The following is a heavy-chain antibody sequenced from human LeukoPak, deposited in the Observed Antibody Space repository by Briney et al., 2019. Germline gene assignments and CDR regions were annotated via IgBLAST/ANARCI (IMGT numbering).Heavy chain of an antibody. J-gene: IGHJ4*02. CDR3: ARDGGAYNLDY. V-gene: IGHV3-74*01. CDR1: GFSLSPSW. Sequence: GGSLRLTCAASGFSLSPSWMHWVRQAPGKGLEWVSRIKNDGSWINYADSVKGRFTVSRDNAKNTLNLQMNSLRAEDTAVYFCARDGGAYNLDYWGQGVLVTVSS. D-gene: IGHD3-16*01. CDR2: IKNDGSWI.